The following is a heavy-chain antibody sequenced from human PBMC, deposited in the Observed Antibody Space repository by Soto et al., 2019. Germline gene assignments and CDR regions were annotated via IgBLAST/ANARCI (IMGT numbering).Heavy chain of an antibody. V-gene: IGHV4-30-2*01. CDR1: GGSISSGGYS. CDR3: AREGSSSWYYFDY. D-gene: IGHD6-13*01. J-gene: IGHJ4*02. Sequence: SETLSLTCAVSGGSISSGGYSWSWIRQPPGKGLEWIGYIYHSGSTYYNPSLKSRVTISVDRSKNQFSLKLSSVTAADTAVYYCAREGSSSWYYFDYWGQGTQVTVSS. CDR2: IYHSGST.